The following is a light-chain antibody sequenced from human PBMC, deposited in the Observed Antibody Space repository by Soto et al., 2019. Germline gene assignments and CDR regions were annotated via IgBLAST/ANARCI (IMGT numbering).Light chain of an antibody. CDR1: QSLLHSNGYNY. J-gene: IGKJ1*01. CDR3: MQALQTWT. V-gene: IGKV2-28*01. CDR2: LGS. Sequence: DIVMTQSPLSLPVTPGEPASISCRSSQSLLHSNGYNYLDWYLQKPGQSPQLLIYLGSNRASGVPDRFSGRGSGTDFTLKISRVEAEDVGVYYCMQALQTWTFGQGTKVE.